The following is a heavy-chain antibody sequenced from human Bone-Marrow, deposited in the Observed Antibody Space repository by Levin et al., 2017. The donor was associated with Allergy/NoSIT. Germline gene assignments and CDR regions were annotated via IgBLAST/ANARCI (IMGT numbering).Heavy chain of an antibody. J-gene: IGHJ4*02. CDR2: ISGSGGAT. Sequence: SGGSLRLSCAASGFTFSSYAMSWVRQAPGKGLEWVSAISGSGGATYYADSVKGRFTFSRDNSKNTLFLQMNSLRAEDTAVYYCAKDLGDIGNTVVPGPYYFDYWGQGTLVTVSS. D-gene: IGHD3-10*01. V-gene: IGHV3-23*01. CDR3: AKDLGDIGNTVVPGPYYFDY. CDR1: GFTFSSYA.